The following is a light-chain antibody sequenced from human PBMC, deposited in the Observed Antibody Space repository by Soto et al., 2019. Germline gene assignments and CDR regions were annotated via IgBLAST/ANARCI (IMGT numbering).Light chain of an antibody. J-gene: IGKJ3*01. CDR3: QQGKTSPFT. CDR2: TVS. CDR1: HGVSGW. Sequence: IQMTQSPSSVSASVGDTVTLSCQTSHGVSGWLAWYQQKPGKAPTLLIYTVSNLQSGVPSRFSGSGSGTDFSLAITNLQPEDFATYFCQQGKTSPFTFGTGTKVEVK. V-gene: IGKV1-12*01.